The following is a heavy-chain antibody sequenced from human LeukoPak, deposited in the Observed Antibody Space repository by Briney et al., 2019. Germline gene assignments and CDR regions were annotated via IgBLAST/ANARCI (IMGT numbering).Heavy chain of an antibody. J-gene: IGHJ4*02. D-gene: IGHD5-12*01. V-gene: IGHV3-21*01. CDR1: GFTFSSYS. Sequence: GGSLRLSCAASGFTFSSYSMNWVRQSPGKGLEWVSSFGGPTDIYHADSVKGRFTISRDNAKNSLYLQMNSLRAEDTAVYYCARGGRSYSGYDLGLCFDYWGQGTLVTVSS. CDR3: ARGGRSYSGYDLGLCFDY. CDR2: FGGPTDI.